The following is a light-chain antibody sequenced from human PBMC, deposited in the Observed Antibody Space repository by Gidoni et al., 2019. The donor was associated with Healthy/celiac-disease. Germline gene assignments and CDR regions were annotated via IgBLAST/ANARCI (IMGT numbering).Light chain of an antibody. CDR2: GAS. Sequence: ELVLTPSPGTLCLSPGERATLSRRASQSVSSSYLAWYQQKPGQAPRLLIYGASSRATGIPDRFSGSGSGTDFTLTISRLEPEDFAVYYCQQYGSSPWTFGQXTKVEIK. V-gene: IGKV3-20*01. CDR3: QQYGSSPWT. CDR1: QSVSSSY. J-gene: IGKJ1*01.